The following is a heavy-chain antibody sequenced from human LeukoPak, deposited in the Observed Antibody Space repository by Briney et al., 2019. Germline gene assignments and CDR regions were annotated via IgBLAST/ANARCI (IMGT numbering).Heavy chain of an antibody. J-gene: IGHJ4*02. V-gene: IGHV5-51*01. CDR2: IYPGDSDT. Sequence: GESLKISCKGSGYSFSSCWIAWGRQMPGKTLEWMGIIYPGDSDTRYNPSFQGQVTISADKSISTAYLQWSSLRASDTAMYYCARASESRLGDWGQGTLVTVSS. CDR1: GYSFSSCW. CDR3: ARASESRLGD. D-gene: IGHD3-16*01.